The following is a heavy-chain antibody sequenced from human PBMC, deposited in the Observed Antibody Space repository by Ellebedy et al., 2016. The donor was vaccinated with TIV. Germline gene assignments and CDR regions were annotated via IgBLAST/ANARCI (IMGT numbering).Heavy chain of an antibody. Sequence: GGSLRLXCAVSGSSITSNNWWSWVRQAPGKGLEWVSGIGDTAHNTYYTDSVKGRFTTSRDNSKSTVYLEMNNPRVEDTAVYYCAAASGFDYWGQGTLVTVSS. V-gene: IGHV3-23*01. D-gene: IGHD3-10*01. J-gene: IGHJ4*02. CDR1: GSSITSNN. CDR2: IGDTAHNT. CDR3: AAASGFDY.